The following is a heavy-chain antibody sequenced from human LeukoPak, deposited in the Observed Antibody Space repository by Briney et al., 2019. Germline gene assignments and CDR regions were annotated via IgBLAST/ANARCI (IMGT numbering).Heavy chain of an antibody. CDR3: ARHGVVSYCSSTSCYAFDFDY. V-gene: IGHV5-51*01. CDR2: IYPGDSDT. Sequence: MHGESLKISCKGSGYSFTSYWIGWVRQMPGKGLEWMGIIYPGDSDTRYSPSFQGQVTISADKSISTAYLQWSSLKASDTAMYYCARHGVVSYCSSTSCYAFDFDYWGQGTLVTVSS. D-gene: IGHD2-2*01. CDR1: GYSFTSYW. J-gene: IGHJ4*02.